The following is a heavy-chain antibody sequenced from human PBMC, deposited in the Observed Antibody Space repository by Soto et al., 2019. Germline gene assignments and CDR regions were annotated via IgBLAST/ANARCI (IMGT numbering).Heavy chain of an antibody. CDR3: ARGLNCNYIMNWPDT. CDR1: GYSFTTYW. D-gene: IGHD2-21*01. V-gene: IGHV5-51*01. J-gene: IGHJ5*02. Sequence: GEPLKISCQTSGYSFTTYWIAWVRQMPGKVREWMGVVYPGDSDTKYSPSFQGHVTISADRSSSTAFLQWSSLKASDTAVYYCARGLNCNYIMNWPDTWGQGTLVTVSS. CDR2: VYPGDSDT.